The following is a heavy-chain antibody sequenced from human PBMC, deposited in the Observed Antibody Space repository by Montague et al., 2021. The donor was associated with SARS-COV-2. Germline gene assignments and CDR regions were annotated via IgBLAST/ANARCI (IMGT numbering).Heavy chain of an antibody. Sequence: SETLSLTCTVSGGSIGSSTYYWGWIRQPPGRGLEWIGSLFYSGGTYYNPSLKSRVTISFDTSKNQFSLKLTSVTAADTAVYYCASMVRAQVYYFDYWGQGTLVTVSS. CDR3: ASMVRAQVYYFDY. J-gene: IGHJ4*02. CDR2: LFYSGGT. D-gene: IGHD3-10*01. V-gene: IGHV4-39*01. CDR1: GGSIGSSTYY.